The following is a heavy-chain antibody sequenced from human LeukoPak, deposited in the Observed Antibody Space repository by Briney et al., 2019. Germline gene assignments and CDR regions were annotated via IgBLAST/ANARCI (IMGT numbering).Heavy chain of an antibody. J-gene: IGHJ3*02. V-gene: IGHV3-23*01. CDR2: ISGSGGST. Sequence: GGSLRLSCAASGFTFSSYAMSWVRQAPGKGLEWVSAISGSGGSTYYADSVKGRFTISRDNSKNTLYLQVNSLRAEDTAVYYCAKDDDYGDYRPSVAFDIWGQGTMVTVSS. D-gene: IGHD4-17*01. CDR3: AKDDDYGDYRPSVAFDI. CDR1: GFTFSSYA.